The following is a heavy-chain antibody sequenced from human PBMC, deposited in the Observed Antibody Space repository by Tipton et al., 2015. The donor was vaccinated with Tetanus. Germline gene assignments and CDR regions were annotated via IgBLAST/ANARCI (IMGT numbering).Heavy chain of an antibody. J-gene: IGHJ6*02. Sequence: RSLRLSCAASGFTFSSYGMHWVRQAPGKGLEWVAVIWYDGSNKYYTDSVKGRFTISRDNSKNTLYLQMNSLRAEDTAVYYCARDDIVVVPAATNYYYYYGMDVWGQGTTVTVSS. CDR1: GFTFSSYG. CDR2: IWYDGSNK. V-gene: IGHV3-33*01. D-gene: IGHD2-2*01. CDR3: ARDDIVVVPAATNYYYYYGMDV.